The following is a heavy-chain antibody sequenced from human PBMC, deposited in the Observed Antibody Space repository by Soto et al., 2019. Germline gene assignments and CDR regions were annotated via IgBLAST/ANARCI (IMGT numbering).Heavy chain of an antibody. CDR2: IYYSGST. CDR1: GGSISSCGYY. CDR3: ASQCSGGSCYFDY. D-gene: IGHD2-15*01. Sequence: SETLSLTCTVSGGSISSCGYYWSWIRQHPGKGLEWIGYIYYSGSTYYNPSLKSRVTISVDTSKNQFSLKLSSVTAADTAVYYCASQCSGGSCYFDYWGQGTLVTVSS. V-gene: IGHV4-31*03. J-gene: IGHJ4*02.